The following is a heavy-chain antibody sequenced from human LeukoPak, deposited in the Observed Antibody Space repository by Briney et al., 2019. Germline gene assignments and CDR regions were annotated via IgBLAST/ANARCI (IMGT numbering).Heavy chain of an antibody. Sequence: PSETLSLTCAVYGGSFSGYYWSWIRQPPGKGLEWIGEINHSGSTNYNPSLKSRVTISVDTSKNQFSLKLSSVTAADTAVYYCARVNRSRNWFDPWGQGTLVTVSS. CDR1: GGSFSGYY. V-gene: IGHV4-34*01. CDR2: INHSGST. J-gene: IGHJ5*02. CDR3: ARVNRSRNWFDP.